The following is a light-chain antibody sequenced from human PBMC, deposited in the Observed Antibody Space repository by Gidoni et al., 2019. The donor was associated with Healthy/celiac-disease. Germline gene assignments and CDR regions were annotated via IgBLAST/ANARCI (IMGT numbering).Light chain of an antibody. CDR3: QSYDSSLSGHVV. V-gene: IGLV1-40*01. Sequence: QSVLTQPPSVSGAPGQRVTISCTVGSSNIGAGYDVHWYQQLPGTAPKPLIYGNSNRPSGVPDRFSGSKSGTSASLAITGLQAEDEADYYCQSYDSSLSGHVVFGGGTKLTVL. CDR2: GNS. CDR1: SSNIGAGYD. J-gene: IGLJ2*01.